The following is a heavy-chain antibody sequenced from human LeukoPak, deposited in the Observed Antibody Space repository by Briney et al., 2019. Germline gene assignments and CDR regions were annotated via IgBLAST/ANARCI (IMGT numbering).Heavy chain of an antibody. CDR2: INPNSGGT. CDR3: ASEPAAMAEVDYYYGMDV. V-gene: IGHV1-2*02. J-gene: IGHJ6*02. D-gene: IGHD2-2*01. Sequence: ASVKVSCKASGYTFTGYYMHWVRQAPGQGLEWMGWINPNSGGTNYAQKFQGRVTMTRDTSISTAYMELSRLRSDDTAVYYCASEPAAMAEVDYYYGMDVWGQVTTVTVSS. CDR1: GYTFTGYY.